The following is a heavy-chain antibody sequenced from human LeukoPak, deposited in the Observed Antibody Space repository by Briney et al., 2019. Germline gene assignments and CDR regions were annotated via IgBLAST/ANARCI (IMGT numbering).Heavy chain of an antibody. J-gene: IGHJ5*02. Sequence: SVKVSCKASGGTFSSYAISWVRQAPGQGLEWMGGIIPIFGTANYAQKFQGRVTITADESTSTAYMELSSLRSEDTAVYYCARGYSSGPSNWFDPWGQGTLVTVSS. CDR1: GGTFSSYA. CDR2: IIPIFGTA. V-gene: IGHV1-69*13. D-gene: IGHD3-22*01. CDR3: ARGYSSGPSNWFDP.